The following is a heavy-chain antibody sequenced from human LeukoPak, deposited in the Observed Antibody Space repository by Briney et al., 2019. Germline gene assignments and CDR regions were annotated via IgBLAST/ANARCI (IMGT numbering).Heavy chain of an antibody. V-gene: IGHV3-7*01. CDR3: ARTYYDFWSGYWFDP. Sequence: QSGGSVRLSCAASGFSFSRYWMSWVRQAPGKGLEWVANIKQDGSEKYYVDSVKGRFTISRDNAKNSLYLQMNSLRAEDTAVYYCARTYYDFWSGYWFDPWGQGTLVTVSS. CDR1: GFSFSRYW. D-gene: IGHD3-3*01. CDR2: IKQDGSEK. J-gene: IGHJ5*02.